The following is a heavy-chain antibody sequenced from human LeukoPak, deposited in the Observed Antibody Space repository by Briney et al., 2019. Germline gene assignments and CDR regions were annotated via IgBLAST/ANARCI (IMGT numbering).Heavy chain of an antibody. CDR1: GFTFSSYA. D-gene: IGHD3-22*01. J-gene: IGHJ4*02. Sequence: GGSLRLSCAASGFTFSSYAMHWVRQAPGEGLEWVAVISYDGSNKYYADSVKGRFTISRDNSKNTLYLQMNSLRAEDTAVYYCARSLHSSGYYDYWGQGTLVTVSS. CDR2: ISYDGSNK. CDR3: ARSLHSSGYYDY. V-gene: IGHV3-30-3*01.